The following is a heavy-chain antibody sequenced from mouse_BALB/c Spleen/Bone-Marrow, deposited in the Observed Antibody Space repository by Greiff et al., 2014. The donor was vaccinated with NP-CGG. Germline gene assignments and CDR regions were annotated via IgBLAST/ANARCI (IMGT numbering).Heavy chain of an antibody. CDR3: AREGYYYGSSPYYAMDY. D-gene: IGHD1-1*01. CDR2: IYPGDGDT. J-gene: IGHJ4*01. V-gene: IGHV1-87*01. Sequence: VQLQQSGAELARPGASVKLSCKASGYTFTSYWMQWVKQRPGQGLEWIGAIYPGDGDTRYTQKFKGKATLTADKSSSTAYMQLNSLASEDSAVYYCAREGYYYGSSPYYAMDYWGQGTSVTVSS. CDR1: GYTFTSYW.